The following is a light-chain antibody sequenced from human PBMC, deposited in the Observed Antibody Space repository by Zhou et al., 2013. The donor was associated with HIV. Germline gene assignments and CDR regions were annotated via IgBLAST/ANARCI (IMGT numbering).Light chain of an antibody. Sequence: EIVLTQSPGTLSLSPGERATLSCRASQSISSSYLAWYQQKPGQAPRLLIYGTSTRATGIPERFSGSGSGTDFTLTISRLEPEDFAVYYCQQYGSSLRTFGQGTKVEI. CDR1: QSISSSY. CDR2: GTS. J-gene: IGKJ1*01. V-gene: IGKV3-20*01. CDR3: QQYGSSLRT.